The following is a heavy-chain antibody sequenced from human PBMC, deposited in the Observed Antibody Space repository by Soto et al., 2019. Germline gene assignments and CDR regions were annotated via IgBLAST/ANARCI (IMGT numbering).Heavy chain of an antibody. CDR3: ASGDYGDYGGGGFDY. D-gene: IGHD4-17*01. CDR1: GGSISSGGYY. Sequence: QVQLQESGPGLVKPSQTLSLTCTVSGGSISSGGYYWSWIRQHPGKGLEWIGYTYYSGSTYYNPYLKRRVTISVDTSKNQFYLKLSSVTAADTAVYYCASGDYGDYGGGGFDYWGQGTLVTVSS. V-gene: IGHV4-31*03. CDR2: TYYSGST. J-gene: IGHJ4*02.